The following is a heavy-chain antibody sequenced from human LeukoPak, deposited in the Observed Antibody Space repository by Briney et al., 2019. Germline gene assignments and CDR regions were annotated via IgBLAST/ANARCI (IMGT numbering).Heavy chain of an antibody. D-gene: IGHD3-10*01. CDR1: GFTFGDYA. CDR2: IRSKAYGGTT. J-gene: IGHJ3*02. V-gene: IGHV3-49*03. Sequence: GGSLRLSCTASGFTFGDYAMSWFRQAPGEGLEWVGFIRSKAYGGTTEYAASVKGRFTISRDDSKSIAYLQMNSLKTEDTAVYYCSRPNPTYYYGSGSYAFDIWGRGTMVTVSS. CDR3: SRPNPTYYYGSGSYAFDI.